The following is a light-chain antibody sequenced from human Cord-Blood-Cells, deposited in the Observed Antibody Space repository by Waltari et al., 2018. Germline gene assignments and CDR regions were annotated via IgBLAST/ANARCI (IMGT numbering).Light chain of an antibody. V-gene: IGLV2-23*01. J-gene: IGLJ2*01. CDR1: SSDVGSYNL. Sequence: QSALTQPASVSGSPGQSITISCTGTSSDVGSYNLVSWYQQHPRKAPKLMIYEGSKRPSGVSNRCSGSKSGNTASLTISGLQAEDESDYYCCSYAGSVGFGGGTKLTVL. CDR3: CSYAGSVG. CDR2: EGS.